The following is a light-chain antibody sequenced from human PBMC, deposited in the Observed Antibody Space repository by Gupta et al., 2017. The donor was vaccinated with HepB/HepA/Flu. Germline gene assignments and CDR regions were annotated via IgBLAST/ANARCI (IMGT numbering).Light chain of an antibody. V-gene: IGKV1-39*01. CDR2: AAS. Sequence: IQLSDSPSSLSASVGDRVTITCRASQSISSYLNWYQQKPGKAPKLLIYAASSLQSGVPSRFSGSGSGTDFTLTISSLQPEDFATYYCQQSYSTPYTFGQGTKLEIK. CDR3: QQSYSTPYT. J-gene: IGKJ2*01. CDR1: QSISSY.